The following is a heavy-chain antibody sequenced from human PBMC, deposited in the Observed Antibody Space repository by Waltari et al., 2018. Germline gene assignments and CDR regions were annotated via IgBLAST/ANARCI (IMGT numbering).Heavy chain of an antibody. Sequence: TGQGLEWMGWMNPNSGNTGYAQKFQGRVTMTRNTSISTAYMELSSLRSEDTAVYYCARVTSYRRGGGLPGPSGSYHSHDAFDIWGQGTMVTVSS. V-gene: IGHV1-8*01. J-gene: IGHJ3*02. CDR2: MNPNSGNT. CDR3: ARVTSYRRGGGLPGPSGSYHSHDAFDI. D-gene: IGHD3-10*01.